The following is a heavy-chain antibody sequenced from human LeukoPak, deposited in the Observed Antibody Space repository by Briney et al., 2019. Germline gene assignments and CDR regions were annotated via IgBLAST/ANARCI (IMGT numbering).Heavy chain of an antibody. J-gene: IGHJ4*02. CDR2: IYYSGST. Sequence: TSETLSLTCTVSGGSISSSSYYWGWIRQPPGKGLEWIGSIYYSGSTYYNPSLKSRVTISVDTSKNQFSLKLSSVTAADTAVYYCARHKTYSSSWSLEPPYYFDYWGQGTLVTVSS. D-gene: IGHD6-13*01. V-gene: IGHV4-39*01. CDR3: ARHKTYSSSWSLEPPYYFDY. CDR1: GGSISSSSYY.